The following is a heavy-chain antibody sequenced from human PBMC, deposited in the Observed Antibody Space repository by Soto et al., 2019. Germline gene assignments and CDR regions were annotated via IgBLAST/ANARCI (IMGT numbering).Heavy chain of an antibody. CDR3: AKGPHYAFWSGPCI. V-gene: IGHV3-23*01. CDR2: ISGSGGRT. D-gene: IGHD3-3*01. J-gene: IGHJ4*02. Sequence: WVRQAPGKGLEWVSAISGSGGRTYYADSVKGRFTISRENSKNTLYLQMNSLRAEDTAVYYCAKGPHYAFWSGPCIWGQGTLVTVSS.